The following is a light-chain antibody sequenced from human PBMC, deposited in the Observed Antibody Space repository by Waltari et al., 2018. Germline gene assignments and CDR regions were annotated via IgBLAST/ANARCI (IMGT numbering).Light chain of an antibody. CDR1: SSDVGFDNH. V-gene: IGLV2-14*01. CDR2: KVP. CDR3: TSYTRSTTWV. Sequence: QSALTQPASVSGSPGQSVTISCTGSSSDVGFDNHVSWYQQPPGKVPKLMIYKVPNRPSGVSNRFSGSKSGNTASLTISGLQAEDEADYYCTSYTRSTTWVFGGGTKLTVL. J-gene: IGLJ3*02.